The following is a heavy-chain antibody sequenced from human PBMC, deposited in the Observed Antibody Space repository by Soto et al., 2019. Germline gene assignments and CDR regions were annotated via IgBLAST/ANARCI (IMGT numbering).Heavy chain of an antibody. CDR1: GGTFSNYG. D-gene: IGHD3-22*01. J-gene: IGHJ3*02. V-gene: IGHV1-69*13. CDR3: ARPRSYYYDSSAERAFDI. CDR2: IIPLFGSA. Sequence: ASVNVSCKASGGTFSNYGISWVRQAPGQGPEWLGGIIPLFGSANYAQRFQGRVTITADESTSTAYMELSSLRSEDTAVYYCARPRSYYYDSSAERAFDIWGQGTMVTVSS.